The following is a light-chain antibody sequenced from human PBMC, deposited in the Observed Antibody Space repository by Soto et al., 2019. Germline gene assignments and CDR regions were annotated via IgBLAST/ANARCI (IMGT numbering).Light chain of an antibody. CDR1: SSDVGGYNY. CDR2: EVS. CDR3: SSYTSSRQGV. J-gene: IGLJ2*01. V-gene: IGLV2-14*01. Sequence: QSALTQPASVSGSPGQSITISCTGTSSDVGGYNYVSWYQQHPGKAPKLMIYEVSNRPSGVSNRFSGSKSGNTASLTISGLQAEDEADYYCSSYTSSRQGVFGGGTKVTVL.